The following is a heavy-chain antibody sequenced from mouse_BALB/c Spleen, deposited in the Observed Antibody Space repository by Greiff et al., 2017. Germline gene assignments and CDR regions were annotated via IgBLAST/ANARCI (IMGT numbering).Heavy chain of an antibody. J-gene: IGHJ2*01. Sequence: VQLQQPGAELVKPGASVKLSCKASGYTFTSYWMHWVKQRPGQGLEWIGEINPSNGRTNYNEKFKSKATLTVDKSSSTAYMQLSSLTSEDSAVYYCARVGGHEGFDYWGQGTTLTVSA. CDR2: INPSNGRT. D-gene: IGHD3-1*01. CDR1: GYTFTSYW. V-gene: IGHV1S81*02. CDR3: ARVGGHEGFDY.